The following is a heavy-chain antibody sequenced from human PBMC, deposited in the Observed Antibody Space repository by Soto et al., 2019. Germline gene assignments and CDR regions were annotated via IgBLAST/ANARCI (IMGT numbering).Heavy chain of an antibody. CDR2: IIPIFGTA. V-gene: IGHV1-69*13. Sequence: GASVKVSCKASGGTFSSYAISWVRQAPGQGLEWMGGIIPIFGTANYAQKFQGRVTITADESTSTAYMELSSLRSEDTAVYYCASKTAAGQYGMDVWGQGTTVTVSS. CDR1: GGTFSSYA. CDR3: ASKTAAGQYGMDV. J-gene: IGHJ6*02. D-gene: IGHD6-13*01.